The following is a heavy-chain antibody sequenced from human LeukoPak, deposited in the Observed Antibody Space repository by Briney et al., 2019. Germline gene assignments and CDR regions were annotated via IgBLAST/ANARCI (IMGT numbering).Heavy chain of an antibody. Sequence: SETLSLTCTVSGGSISSYFWSWIRQPPGKGLEWIGYIYYSGSTNYNPSLKSRVTISVDTSKNQFSLKLSSVTAADTAVYYCARPLSRDGYFEFDYWGQGALVTVSS. CDR1: GGSISSYF. CDR2: IYYSGST. D-gene: IGHD5-24*01. J-gene: IGHJ4*02. V-gene: IGHV4-59*08. CDR3: ARPLSRDGYFEFDY.